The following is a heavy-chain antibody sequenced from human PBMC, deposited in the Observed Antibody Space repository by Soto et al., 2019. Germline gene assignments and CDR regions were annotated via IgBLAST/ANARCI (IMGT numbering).Heavy chain of an antibody. D-gene: IGHD3-10*01. CDR2: ISYDGSNK. CDR1: GFTFSSYA. Sequence: QVQLVESGGGVVQPGRSLRLSCAASGFTFSSYAMHWVRQAPGKGLEWVAVISYDGSNKYYADSVKGRFTISRDNSKNTLYLQMNSLRAEDTAVYYCARESYYYGSGAPINYSMDVWGQGTTVTVSS. J-gene: IGHJ6*02. V-gene: IGHV3-30-3*01. CDR3: ARESYYYGSGAPINYSMDV.